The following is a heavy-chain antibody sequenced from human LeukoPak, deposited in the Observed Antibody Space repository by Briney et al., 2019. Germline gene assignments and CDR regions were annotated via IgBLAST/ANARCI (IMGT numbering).Heavy chain of an antibody. J-gene: IGHJ5*02. V-gene: IGHV6-1*01. D-gene: IGHD6-13*01. CDR3: AREPGYSISGYWFDP. CDR1: GDSVSSNSAA. Sequence: SQTLSLTCAISGDSVSSNSAAWNWIRRSPSRGLEWLGRTYYRSKWYNDYAVSVKSRVTINPNTSKNQFSRQLNSVTPEDTAVYYCAREPGYSISGYWFDPWGQGTLVTVSS. CDR2: TYYRSKWYN.